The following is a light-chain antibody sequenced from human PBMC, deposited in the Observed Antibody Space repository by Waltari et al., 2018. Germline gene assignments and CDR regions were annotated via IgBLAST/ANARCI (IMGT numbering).Light chain of an antibody. Sequence: ETVMTQSPATLSVSPGERATLSCRASQSVGSSLAWYQQKPGQAPRLLIYGASTRATGMSTRFSGSGSGTEFTLTISSLQSEDFAVYYCQQYNNWPPITFGQGTRLEIK. CDR1: QSVGSS. CDR3: QQYNNWPPIT. V-gene: IGKV3-15*01. CDR2: GAS. J-gene: IGKJ5*01.